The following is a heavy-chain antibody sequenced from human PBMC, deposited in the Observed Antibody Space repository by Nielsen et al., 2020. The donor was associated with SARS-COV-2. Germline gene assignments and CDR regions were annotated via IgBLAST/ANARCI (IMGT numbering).Heavy chain of an antibody. CDR3: ARDQSLAYDILTGYTPRGDYYYGMDV. J-gene: IGHJ6*02. Sequence: WVRQAPGQRLEWMGWINAGNGNTKYSQKFQGRVTITRDTSASTAYMELSSLRSEDTAVYYCARDQSLAYDILTGYTPRGDYYYGMDVWGQGTTVTVSS. CDR2: INAGNGNT. V-gene: IGHV1-3*01. D-gene: IGHD3-9*01.